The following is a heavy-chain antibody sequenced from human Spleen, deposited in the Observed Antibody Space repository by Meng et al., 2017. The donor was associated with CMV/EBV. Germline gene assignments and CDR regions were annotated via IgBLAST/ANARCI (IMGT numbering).Heavy chain of an antibody. D-gene: IGHD2-2*02. J-gene: IGHJ6*02. Sequence: ASVKVSCKASGYNFTGYYMHWVRQAPGQGLEWMGWINPNSGGTNYAQKFQGRVTMTGDTSITTGYMELRSLRSDDTAVYYCARDRTGDCRSTSCYNYYYYYGMDVWGQGTTVTVSS. CDR1: GYNFTGYY. CDR3: ARDRTGDCRSTSCYNYYYYYGMDV. V-gene: IGHV1-2*02. CDR2: INPNSGGT.